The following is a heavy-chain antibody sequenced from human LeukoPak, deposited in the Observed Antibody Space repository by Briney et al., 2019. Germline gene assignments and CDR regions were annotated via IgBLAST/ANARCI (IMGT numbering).Heavy chain of an antibody. CDR3: ARVRYYYDSSGQMDV. CDR1: GFTFSSYA. J-gene: IGHJ6*02. V-gene: IGHV3-23*01. D-gene: IGHD3-22*01. Sequence: GGSLRLSCAASGFTFSSYAMSWVRQAPGKGLEWVSAISGSGGSTYYADSVTGRFTISRDNSKNTLYLQMNSLRAEDAAVYYCARVRYYYDSSGQMDVWGQGSTVTVSS. CDR2: ISGSGGST.